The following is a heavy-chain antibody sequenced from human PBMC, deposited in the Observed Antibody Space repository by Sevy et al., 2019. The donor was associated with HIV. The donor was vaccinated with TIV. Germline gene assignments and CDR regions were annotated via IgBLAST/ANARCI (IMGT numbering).Heavy chain of an antibody. V-gene: IGHV3-48*01. CDR3: ARVGIVVDGAFDI. Sequence: GGSLRLSCAASGFTFSSYSMNWVRQAPGKGLEWVSYISSSSSTIYYAGSVKGRLTISRDNGKNSLYLQMNSLRAEDTAVYYCARVGIVVDGAFDIWGQGTMVTVSS. CDR2: ISSSSSTI. D-gene: IGHD2-15*01. CDR1: GFTFSSYS. J-gene: IGHJ3*02.